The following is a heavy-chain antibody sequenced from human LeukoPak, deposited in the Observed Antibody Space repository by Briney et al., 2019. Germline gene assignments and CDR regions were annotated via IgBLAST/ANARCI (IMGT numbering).Heavy chain of an antibody. CDR2: ISGSGGST. V-gene: IGHV3-23*01. D-gene: IGHD3-22*01. CDR3: AKTYDSSGYVDY. Sequence: GGSLRLSCAAYGFTFSIYAMSWVRQAPGKGLEWVSAISGSGGSTYYADSVKGRFTISRDNSKNTLYLQMNSLRAEDTAVYYCAKTYDSSGYVDYWGQGTLVTVSS. CDR1: GFTFSIYA. J-gene: IGHJ4*02.